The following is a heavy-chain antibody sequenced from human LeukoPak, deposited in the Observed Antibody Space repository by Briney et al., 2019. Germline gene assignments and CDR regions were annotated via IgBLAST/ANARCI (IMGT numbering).Heavy chain of an antibody. CDR2: IYYSGST. J-gene: IGHJ5*02. CDR3: ARDWTGYCSSTSCYPSNWFDP. V-gene: IGHV4-39*07. CDR1: GGSISSSSYY. D-gene: IGHD2-2*01. Sequence: PSETLSLTCTVSGGSISSSSYYWGWIRQPPGKGLEWIGSIYYSGSTYYNPSLKSRVTISVDTSKNQFSLKLSSVTAADTAVYYCARDWTGYCSSTSCYPSNWFDPWGQGTLVTVSS.